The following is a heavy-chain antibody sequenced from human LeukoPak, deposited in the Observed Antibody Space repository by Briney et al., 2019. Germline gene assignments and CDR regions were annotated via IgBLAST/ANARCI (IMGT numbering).Heavy chain of an antibody. CDR3: AREEGIAVAAYFDY. J-gene: IGHJ4*02. CDR1: GGSLSSYY. Sequence: SETLSLTCTVSGGSLSSYYWSWILQPAGKGLEWIGRIYTSGSTNYNPSLKSRVTMSVDTSKNQFSLKLSSVTAADTAVYYCAREEGIAVAAYFDYWGQGTLVTVSS. D-gene: IGHD6-19*01. V-gene: IGHV4-4*07. CDR2: IYTSGST.